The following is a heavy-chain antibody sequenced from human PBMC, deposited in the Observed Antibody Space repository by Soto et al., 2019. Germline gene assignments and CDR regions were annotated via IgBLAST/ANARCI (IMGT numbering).Heavy chain of an antibody. V-gene: IGHV1-69*13. J-gene: IGHJ3*02. CDR1: GGTFSSYA. CDR3: ARVSYPYYYDSSGAFDI. CDR2: IIPIFGTA. D-gene: IGHD3-22*01. Sequence: ASVKVSCKASGGTFSSYAISWVRQAPGQGLEWMGGIIPIFGTANYAQKFQGRVTITADESTSTAYMELSSLRSEDTAVYYCARVSYPYYYDSSGAFDIWGQGTMVTVSS.